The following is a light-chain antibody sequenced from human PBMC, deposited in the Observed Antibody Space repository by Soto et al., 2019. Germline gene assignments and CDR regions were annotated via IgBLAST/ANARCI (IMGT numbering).Light chain of an antibody. CDR1: QSVSNY. CDR2: TVS. Sequence: DIQMTQSPSSLAASVGDRVTITCRASQSVSNYLNWYQQKPGKPPRLLIYTVSSLQNGVSSRFSGSGSGTDFTLTISSLQPEDFATYYCQQSYSTITFGQGTRLEI. J-gene: IGKJ5*01. V-gene: IGKV1-39*01. CDR3: QQSYSTIT.